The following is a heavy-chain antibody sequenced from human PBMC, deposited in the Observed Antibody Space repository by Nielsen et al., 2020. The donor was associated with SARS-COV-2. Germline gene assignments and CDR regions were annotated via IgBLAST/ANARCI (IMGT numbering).Heavy chain of an antibody. CDR3: ARRDYDILTGVYGMDV. Sequence: KVSCKGSGYSFTSYWISWVRQMPGKGLEWMGRIDPSDSYTNYSPSFQGHVTISADKSISTAYLQWSSLKASDTAMYYCARRDYDILTGVYGMDVWGQGTTVTVSS. V-gene: IGHV5-10-1*01. CDR2: IDPSDSYT. D-gene: IGHD3-9*01. J-gene: IGHJ6*02. CDR1: GYSFTSYW.